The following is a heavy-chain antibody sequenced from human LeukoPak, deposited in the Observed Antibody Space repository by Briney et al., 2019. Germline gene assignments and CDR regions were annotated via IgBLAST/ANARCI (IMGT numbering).Heavy chain of an antibody. D-gene: IGHD6-13*01. CDR3: ATSDSSSWYFSGFDP. Sequence: SETPSPTCTVSGGSISSYYWSWIRQPPGKGLEWIGYIYYSGSTNYNPSLKSRVTISVDTSKNQFSLKLSSVTAADTAVYYCATSDSSSWYFSGFDPWGQGTLVTVSS. CDR2: IYYSGST. CDR1: GGSISSYY. V-gene: IGHV4-59*01. J-gene: IGHJ5*02.